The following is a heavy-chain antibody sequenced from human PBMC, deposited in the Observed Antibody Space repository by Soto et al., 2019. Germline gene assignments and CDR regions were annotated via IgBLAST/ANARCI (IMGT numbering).Heavy chain of an antibody. V-gene: IGHV6-1*01. Sequence: SQTLSLTCAISGDSVSSNNAAWNWIRQSPSRGLEWLGRTFYRSKWYNDYAVSAKGRITINPDTSKNQFSLQLNSVTPEDTAVYYCAKEGGNHYYYYALDVWGQGTTVTVSS. CDR3: AKEGGNHYYYYALDV. J-gene: IGHJ6*02. CDR2: TFYRSKWYN. CDR1: GDSVSSNNAA. D-gene: IGHD1-26*01.